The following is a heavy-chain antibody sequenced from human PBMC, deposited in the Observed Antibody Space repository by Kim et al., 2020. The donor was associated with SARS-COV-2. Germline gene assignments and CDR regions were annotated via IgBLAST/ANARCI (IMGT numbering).Heavy chain of an antibody. J-gene: IGHJ4*02. CDR2: ISYDGSNK. CDR1: GFTFSSYA. D-gene: IGHD1-26*01. V-gene: IGHV3-30*04. CDR3: AREGGLIYSGSYYNLLGGHYFDY. Sequence: GGSLRLSCAASGFTFSSYAMHWVRQAPGKGLEWVAVISYDGSNKYYADSVKGRFTISRDNSKNTLYLQMNSLRAEDTAVYYCAREGGLIYSGSYYNLLGGHYFDYWGQGTLVTVSS.